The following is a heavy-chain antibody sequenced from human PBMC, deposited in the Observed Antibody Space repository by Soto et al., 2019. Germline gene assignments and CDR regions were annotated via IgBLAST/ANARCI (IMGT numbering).Heavy chain of an antibody. Sequence: QVYLVESGGGVVQPGTSVRLSCAASGIGFSGYAMHWVRQAPGKGLEWVAVISHDTKNEAYADSVKGRFTISRDNSKNTLYLQMHRLTSEDTALYYCARDPGLAMSGRRGFDMWGQGTMVIVSS. CDR3: ARDPGLAMSGRRGFDM. CDR2: ISHDTKNE. D-gene: IGHD2-2*01. J-gene: IGHJ3*02. CDR1: GIGFSGYA. V-gene: IGHV3-30*04.